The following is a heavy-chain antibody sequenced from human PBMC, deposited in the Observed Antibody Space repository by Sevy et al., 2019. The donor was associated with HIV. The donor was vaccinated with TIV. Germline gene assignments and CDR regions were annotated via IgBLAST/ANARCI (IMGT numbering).Heavy chain of an antibody. Sequence: GGSLRLSCAASGFIFNDYWMSWVRQAPGKGLEWVANIKQDGSEKYYVDSVKGRFTISRDNAKNSLYLQMNGLGAEDTAVYYCARDVSSPYGDYEGYYFDYWGQGNLVTVSS. CDR3: ARDVSSPYGDYEGYYFDY. CDR1: GFIFNDYW. CDR2: IKQDGSEK. J-gene: IGHJ4*02. V-gene: IGHV3-7*01. D-gene: IGHD4-17*01.